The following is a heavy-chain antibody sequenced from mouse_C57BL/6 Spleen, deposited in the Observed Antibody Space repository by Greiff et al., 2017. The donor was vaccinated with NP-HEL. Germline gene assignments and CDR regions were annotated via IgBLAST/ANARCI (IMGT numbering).Heavy chain of an antibody. CDR1: GYTFTDYY. Sequence: EVQLQQSGPELVKPGASVKISCKASGYTFTDYYMNWVKQSHGKSLEWIGDIHPNNGGTSYNQKFKGKATLTVDKSSSTAYMELRSLTSEDSAVYYCARGYAMDYWGQGTSVTVSS. V-gene: IGHV1-26*01. J-gene: IGHJ4*01. CDR2: IHPNNGGT. CDR3: ARGYAMDY.